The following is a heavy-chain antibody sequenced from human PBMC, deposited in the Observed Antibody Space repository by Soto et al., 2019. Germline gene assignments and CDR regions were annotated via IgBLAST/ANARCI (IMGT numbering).Heavy chain of an antibody. Sequence: QVQLVQSGAEVKKPGASVKVSCKASGYTFTSYGISWVRQAPGQGLEWMGWISAYNGNTNYAQKLQGRVNMTTDTSTSTAYMEGRSLRSDDTAVYYCARDAPYIGSYYRADCWGQGTLVTVSS. J-gene: IGHJ4*02. CDR2: ISAYNGNT. CDR3: ARDAPYIGSYYRADC. D-gene: IGHD1-26*01. CDR1: GYTFTSYG. V-gene: IGHV1-18*01.